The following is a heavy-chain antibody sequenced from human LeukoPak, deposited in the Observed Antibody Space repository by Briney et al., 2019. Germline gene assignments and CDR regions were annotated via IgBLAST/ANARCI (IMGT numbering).Heavy chain of an antibody. CDR1: GFTFSSYS. D-gene: IGHD2-2*01. CDR2: ISSSSSYI. V-gene: IGHV3-21*01. Sequence: PGGSLRLSCAASGFTFSSYSMNWVRQAPGKGLEWVSSISSSSSYIYYADSVKGRFTISRDNAKNSLYPQMNSLRAEDTAVYYCARASDWYFDYWGQGTLVTVSS. J-gene: IGHJ4*02. CDR3: ARASDWYFDY.